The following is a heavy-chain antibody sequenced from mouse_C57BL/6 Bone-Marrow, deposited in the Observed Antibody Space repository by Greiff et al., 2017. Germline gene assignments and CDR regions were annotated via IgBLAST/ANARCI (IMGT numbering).Heavy chain of an antibody. D-gene: IGHD2-2*01. CDR3: TIYGYDRGGCYFDY. V-gene: IGHV6-6*01. Sequence: DVQLQESGGGLVQPGGSMKLSCAASGFTFSDAWMDWVRQSPEKGLEWVAEIRNKANNHATYYAESGKGRFTISRDNCKSTVYLQMNSLRAEDTGIYYCTIYGYDRGGCYFDYGGQGTTLTVSS. J-gene: IGHJ2*01. CDR2: IRNKANNHAT. CDR1: GFTFSDAW.